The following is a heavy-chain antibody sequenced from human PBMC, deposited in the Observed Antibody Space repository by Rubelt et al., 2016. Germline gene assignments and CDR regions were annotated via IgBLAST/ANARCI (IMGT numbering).Heavy chain of an antibody. CDR1: GFDFRPYV. Sequence: GESLRLSCAASGFDFRPYVMTWVRHAPGRGLEWVSDISGSGSITEYGDSVKGRFIISRENSKNTVDLQMNSLKVEDTAKYYCARVQYGGDGMDVWGQGTTVIVSS. CDR3: ARVQYGGDGMDV. J-gene: IGHJ6*02. CDR2: ISGSGSIT. D-gene: IGHD3-16*01. V-gene: IGHV3-23*01.